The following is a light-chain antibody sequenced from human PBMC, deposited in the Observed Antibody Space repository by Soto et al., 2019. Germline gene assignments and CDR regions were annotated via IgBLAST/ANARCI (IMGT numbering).Light chain of an antibody. J-gene: IGKJ1*01. V-gene: IGKV3-11*01. CDR3: QQRSNSWT. CDR2: DAS. Sequence: EIVLTQSPATLSLSPGERATLSCRASQSVSSYLAWYPQKPGQAPRLLIYDASHRATGIPTTFSGSGSGTDFTLTISSLEPEDFAVYYCQQRSNSWTFGQGTKVEIK. CDR1: QSVSSY.